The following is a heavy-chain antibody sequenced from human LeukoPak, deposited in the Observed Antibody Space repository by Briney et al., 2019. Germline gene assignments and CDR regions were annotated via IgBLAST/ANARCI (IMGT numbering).Heavy chain of an antibody. V-gene: IGHV3-23*01. CDR1: GFTFSNAW. CDR2: ISGSGGST. D-gene: IGHD4-17*01. CDR3: AKDVDPMTTVTTDY. J-gene: IGHJ4*02. Sequence: PGGSLRLSCAASGFTFSNAWMSWVRQAPGKGLEWVSAISGSGGSTYYADSVKGRFTISRDNSKNTLYLQMNSLRAEDTAVYYCAKDVDPMTTVTTDYWGQGTLVTVSS.